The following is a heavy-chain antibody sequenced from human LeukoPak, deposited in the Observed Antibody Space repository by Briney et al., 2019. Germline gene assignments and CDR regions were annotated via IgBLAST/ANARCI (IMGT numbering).Heavy chain of an antibody. CDR3: ARERKYSGSPNWFDP. CDR2: INPNSGGT. Sequence: GASVKVSCKASGYTFTGYYMHWVRQAPGQGLEWMGWINPNSGGTNYAQKFQGRVTMTRDTSISTAYMELSRLRSDDTAVYYCARERKYSGSPNWFDPWGQGTLVTVSS. J-gene: IGHJ5*02. CDR1: GYTFTGYY. D-gene: IGHD1-26*01. V-gene: IGHV1-2*02.